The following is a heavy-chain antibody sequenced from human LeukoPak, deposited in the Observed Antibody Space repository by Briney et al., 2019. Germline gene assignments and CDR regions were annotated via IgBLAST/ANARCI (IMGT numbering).Heavy chain of an antibody. CDR2: INPNSGGT. D-gene: IGHD2-15*01. J-gene: IGHJ5*02. Sequence: ASVKVSCKASGYTFTGYYIHWVRQAPGQGLEWMGWINPNSGGTIYAQKFQGRVTMTRDTSISTAYMELSRLRSDDTAVYYCARGRALYCSGGCCYGFDPWGQGTLVTVPS. V-gene: IGHV1-2*02. CDR3: ARGRALYCSGGCCYGFDP. CDR1: GYTFTGYY.